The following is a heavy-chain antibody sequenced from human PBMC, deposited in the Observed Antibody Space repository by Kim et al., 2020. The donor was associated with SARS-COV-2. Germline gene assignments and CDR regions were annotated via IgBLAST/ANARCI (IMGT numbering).Heavy chain of an antibody. CDR1: GFTFSSYD. CDR2: IGTDGDT. J-gene: IGHJ2*01. V-gene: IGHV3-13*04. D-gene: IGHD6-19*01. Sequence: GGSLRLSCAASGFTFSSYDMNWVRQAPGKGLEWVSAIGTDGDTYYPGYVKGRFTISRENATNTLYFQLNSLRGGDTAANYCGGDGFLGYSSGRCWYFDF. CDR3: GGDGFLGYSSGRCWYFDF.